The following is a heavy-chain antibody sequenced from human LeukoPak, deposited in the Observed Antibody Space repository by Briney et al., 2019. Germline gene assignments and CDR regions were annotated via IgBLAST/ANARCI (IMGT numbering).Heavy chain of an antibody. D-gene: IGHD6-13*01. CDR3: ARLSSSWYYFDY. Sequence: SETLSLTCSVSGGSINNYYWNWIRQPPGKGLEWIGSIYYSGSTYYNPSLKSRVTISVDTSKNQFSLKLSSVTAADTAVYYCARLSSSWYYFDYWGQGTLVTVSS. CDR1: GGSINNYY. CDR2: IYYSGST. V-gene: IGHV4-39*07. J-gene: IGHJ4*02.